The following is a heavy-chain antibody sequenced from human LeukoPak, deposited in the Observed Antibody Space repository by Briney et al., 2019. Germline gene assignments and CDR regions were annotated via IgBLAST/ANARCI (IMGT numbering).Heavy chain of an antibody. CDR2: ISAYNGNT. CDR1: GYTFTNYG. Sequence: ASVKVSCKASGYTFTNYGISWVRQAPGQGLEWMGWISAYNGNTKYAQNLQGRVTMTTDTSMSTAYMELRSLRSDDTAVYYCARDRRFLEWLYWFDPWGQGTLVTVSS. J-gene: IGHJ5*02. CDR3: ARDRRFLEWLYWFDP. V-gene: IGHV1-18*01. D-gene: IGHD3-3*01.